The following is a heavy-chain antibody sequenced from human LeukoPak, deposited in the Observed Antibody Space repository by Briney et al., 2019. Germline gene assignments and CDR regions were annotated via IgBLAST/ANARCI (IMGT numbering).Heavy chain of an antibody. Sequence: ASVKVSFKASGYTFTSYYMHWVRQAPGQGLEWMGIINPSGGSTSYAQKFQGRVTMTRDTSTSTVYMELSSLRSEDTAVYYCARDVGCSGGSCYSWWFDPWGQGTLVTVSS. V-gene: IGHV1-46*01. CDR2: INPSGGST. CDR1: GYTFTSYY. J-gene: IGHJ5*02. D-gene: IGHD2-15*01. CDR3: ARDVGCSGGSCYSWWFDP.